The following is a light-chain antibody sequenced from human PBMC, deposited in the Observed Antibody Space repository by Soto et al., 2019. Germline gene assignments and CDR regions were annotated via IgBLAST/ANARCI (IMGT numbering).Light chain of an antibody. V-gene: IGLV2-14*01. CDR2: DVS. CDR1: SSDVGGYNY. CDR3: SSYTSSSTLYV. Sequence: QSVLTQPASWSVSPGQSSTISCTGTSSDVGGYNYVSWYQQHPGKAPKLMIYDVSNRPSGVSNRFSGSKSGNTASLTISGLQAEDEADYYCSSYTSSSTLYVFGTGTKVTVL. J-gene: IGLJ1*01.